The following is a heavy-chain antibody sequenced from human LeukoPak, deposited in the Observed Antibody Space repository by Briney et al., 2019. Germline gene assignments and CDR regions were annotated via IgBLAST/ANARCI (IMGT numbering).Heavy chain of an antibody. CDR2: ISPSGDIT. Sequence: PGGSLRLSCAASGFIFSSHGMNWVRQAPGKGLEWVSGISPSGDITYYADSVKGRFTISRDNAKNSLYLQMNSLRAEDTAVYYCAREPEAGDYYDSSGYENWFDPWGQGTLVTVSS. V-gene: IGHV3-23*01. CDR3: AREPEAGDYYDSSGYENWFDP. CDR1: GFIFSSHG. J-gene: IGHJ5*02. D-gene: IGHD3-22*01.